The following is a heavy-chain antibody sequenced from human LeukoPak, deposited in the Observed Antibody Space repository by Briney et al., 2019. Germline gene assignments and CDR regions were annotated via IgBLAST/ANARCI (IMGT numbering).Heavy chain of an antibody. V-gene: IGHV3-30*18. CDR2: ISYDGSNK. CDR3: AKAVGSGSYYYYYGMDV. D-gene: IGHD3-10*01. J-gene: IGHJ6*02. Sequence: GRPLRLSCAASGFTFSSYGMHWVRQAPGKGLEWVAVISYDGSNKYYADSVKGRFTISRDNSKNTLYLQMNSLRAEDTAVYYCAKAVGSGSYYYYYGMDVWGQGTTVTVSS. CDR1: GFTFSSYG.